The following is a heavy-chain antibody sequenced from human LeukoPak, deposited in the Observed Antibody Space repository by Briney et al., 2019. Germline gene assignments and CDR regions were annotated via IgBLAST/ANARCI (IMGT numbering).Heavy chain of an antibody. CDR1: GFTFSSYS. J-gene: IGHJ4*02. Sequence: PGGSLRLSCAAPGFTFSSYSMNWVRQAPGKGLEWVSSISSSSTYIYYADSVKGRFTVSRDNAKNSLYLQMNSLRAEDTAVYFCASQYTSSRIFDDWGQGTLVTVSS. CDR2: ISSSSTYI. V-gene: IGHV3-21*01. CDR3: ASQYTSSRIFDD. D-gene: IGHD6-13*01.